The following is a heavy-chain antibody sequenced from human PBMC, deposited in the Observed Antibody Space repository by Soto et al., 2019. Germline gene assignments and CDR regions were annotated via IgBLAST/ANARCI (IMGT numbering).Heavy chain of an antibody. CDR1: GFTFSSYG. Sequence: VGSLRLSCAASGFTFSSYGMHWVRQAPGKGLEWVSAIMCGGSSTYYADSVKGRFTISRDNSKNTLYLQMNSLRAEDTAVYYCAKDLAPQYSSSFQHWGQGTLVTVSS. D-gene: IGHD6-6*01. V-gene: IGHV3-33*06. CDR3: AKDLAPQYSSSFQH. CDR2: IMCGGSST. J-gene: IGHJ1*01.